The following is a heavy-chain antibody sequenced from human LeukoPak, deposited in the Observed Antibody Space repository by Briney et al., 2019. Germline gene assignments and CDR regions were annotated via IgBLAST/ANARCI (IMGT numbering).Heavy chain of an antibody. Sequence: ASVKVSCKASGYTFTSYYMHWVRQAPGQGLEWMGITIPSGGSTSYAQKFQGRVTMTRDTSTSTVYMELSSLRSEDTAVYYCARVGISGSYLGYWGQGTLVTVSS. J-gene: IGHJ4*02. D-gene: IGHD1-26*01. CDR2: TIPSGGST. CDR3: ARVGISGSYLGY. CDR1: GYTFTSYY. V-gene: IGHV1-46*01.